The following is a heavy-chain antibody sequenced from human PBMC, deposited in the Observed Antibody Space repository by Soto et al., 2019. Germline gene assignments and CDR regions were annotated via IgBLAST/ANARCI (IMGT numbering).Heavy chain of an antibody. Sequence: AGSLTLSCAASGFTLSSYGMHWVRHAPGKGLEWESVILYDGSNKYYADSVKGRFTISTDNSKNTPYLQMNSLRAEDTAVYYCARGCSSGSCYSREEPGNWFDPWGQGTLVTVSS. D-gene: IGHD2-15*01. J-gene: IGHJ5*02. V-gene: IGHV3-33*01. CDR3: ARGCSSGSCYSREEPGNWFDP. CDR2: ILYDGSNK. CDR1: GFTLSSYG.